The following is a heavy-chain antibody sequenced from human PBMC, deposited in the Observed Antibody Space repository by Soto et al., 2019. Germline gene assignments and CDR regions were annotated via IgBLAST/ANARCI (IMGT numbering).Heavy chain of an antibody. Sequence: PGGSLRLSCAASGFTFSTYGMHWVRQAPGKGLEWVAVIWYDGSNKYYADSVKGRFTISRDNSKNTLYLQMNSLRAEDTAVYYCARDGAGGSLGFDYWGQGTLVTV. CDR2: IWYDGSNK. CDR3: ARDGAGGSLGFDY. J-gene: IGHJ4*02. V-gene: IGHV3-33*01. CDR1: GFTFSTYG. D-gene: IGHD2-15*01.